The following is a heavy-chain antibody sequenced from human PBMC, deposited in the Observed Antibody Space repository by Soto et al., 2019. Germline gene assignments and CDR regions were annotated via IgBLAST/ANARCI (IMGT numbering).Heavy chain of an antibody. Sequence: QVQLVQSGPEVKMPGASVKVSCKTSGYTFTAYGLAWLRQAPGQRPEWMGWVSTNDDRTNYAQKLQGRVTMTTDRSTTTTYMELRSLRADDTAVYYCTRELNTESSAYYSFAYWGQGTLVTVSS. D-gene: IGHD3-22*01. CDR1: GYTFTAYG. CDR2: VSTNDDRT. V-gene: IGHV1-18*01. J-gene: IGHJ4*02. CDR3: TRELNTESSAYYSFAY.